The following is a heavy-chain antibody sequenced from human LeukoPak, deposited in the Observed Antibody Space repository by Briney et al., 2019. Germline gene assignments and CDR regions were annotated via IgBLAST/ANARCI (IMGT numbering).Heavy chain of an antibody. CDR2: ISYIGST. D-gene: IGHD4-17*01. V-gene: IGHV4-59*11. Sequence: ETLSLTCAVSDDSFSSHYWTWIRQPPGKGLEGIGYISYIGSTNYNPSLKSRVTISIDTSKNQFSLKLTSVTAADTAVYYCARDLVTVTKGFDIWGQGTMVSVSS. CDR3: ARDLVTVTKGFDI. J-gene: IGHJ3*02. CDR1: DDSFSSHY.